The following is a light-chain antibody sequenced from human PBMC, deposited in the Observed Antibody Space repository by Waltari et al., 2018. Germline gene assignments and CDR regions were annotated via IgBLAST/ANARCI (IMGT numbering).Light chain of an antibody. CDR1: QSISSY. V-gene: IGKV1-39*01. Sequence: DIQMTQSPSSLSASVGDRVTITCRASQSISSYLNWYQQRPGKAPKLLISAASSLQSGGPSRFSGSGSGTDFTLSISSLQPEDSATYYCHQSYSTPFTFGPGTRVDFK. J-gene: IGKJ3*01. CDR2: AAS. CDR3: HQSYSTPFT.